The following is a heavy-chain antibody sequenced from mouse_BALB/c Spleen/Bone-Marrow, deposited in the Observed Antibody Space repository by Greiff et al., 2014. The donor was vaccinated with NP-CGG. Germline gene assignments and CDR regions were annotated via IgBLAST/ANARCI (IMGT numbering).Heavy chain of an antibody. CDR3: ARYYYGSSYFDY. CDR2: IYPANGTT. D-gene: IGHD1-1*01. CDR1: GFNIKDTY. V-gene: IGHV14-3*02. Sequence: VQLQQSGAELVKPGASVKLSCTASGFNIKDTYMHWVKQRPEQGLAWIGRIYPANGTTKYDPKFKCKATITADTSSNTAYLQLSSLTSEDTAVYYCARYYYGSSYFDYWGQGTTLTVSS. J-gene: IGHJ2*01.